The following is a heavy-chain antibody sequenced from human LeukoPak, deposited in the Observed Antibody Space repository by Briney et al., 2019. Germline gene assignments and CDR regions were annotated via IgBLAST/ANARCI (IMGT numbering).Heavy chain of an antibody. V-gene: IGHV4-34*01. D-gene: IGHD2-15*01. CDR2: INHSGST. Sequence: SETLSLTCAVYGGSFSGYYWSWIRQPPGKGLEWIGEINHSGSTNYNPSLKSRVTISVDTSKNQFSLKLSSVTAADTAVYYCASYCSGGSCFDPWGQGTLVTVSS. CDR1: GGSFSGYY. CDR3: ASYCSGGSCFDP. J-gene: IGHJ5*02.